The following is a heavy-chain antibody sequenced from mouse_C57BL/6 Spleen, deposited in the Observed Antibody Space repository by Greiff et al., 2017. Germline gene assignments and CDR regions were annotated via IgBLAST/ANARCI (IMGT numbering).Heavy chain of an antibody. CDR1: GYSFTNYL. CDR2: INPGSGGT. CDR3: ARWLLGD. D-gene: IGHD2-3*01. Sequence: QVQLQQSGAELVRPGTSVKVSCKASGYSFTNYLIEWVKQRPGQGLEWIGVINPGSGGTNYNEKFKGKATLTADKSSSTAYMQLSSLTSEDSAVYFCARWLLGDWGQGTTLTVSS. J-gene: IGHJ2*01. V-gene: IGHV1-54*01.